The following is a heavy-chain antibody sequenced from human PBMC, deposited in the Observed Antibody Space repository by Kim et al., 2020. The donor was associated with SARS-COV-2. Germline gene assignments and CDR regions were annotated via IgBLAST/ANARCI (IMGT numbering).Heavy chain of an antibody. CDR2: FDPEDGKT. Sequence: ASVKVSCKVSGYTLTELSMHWVRQAPGKGLEWMGGFDPEDGKTIYAQKFQGRVTMTEDTSTDTAYMELSSLRSEDTAVYYCATSPPYYDSSGYFNWFDPWGQGTLVTVSS. J-gene: IGHJ5*02. CDR1: GYTLTELS. V-gene: IGHV1-24*01. D-gene: IGHD3-22*01. CDR3: ATSPPYYDSSGYFNWFDP.